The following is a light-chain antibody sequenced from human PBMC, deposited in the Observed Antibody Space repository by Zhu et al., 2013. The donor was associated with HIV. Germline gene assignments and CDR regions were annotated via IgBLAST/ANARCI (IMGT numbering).Light chain of an antibody. CDR1: QSISSTY. J-gene: IGKJ4*01. CDR2: GVS. Sequence: DIVLTQSPGTLSLSPGERATLSCRASQSISSTYLAWYQQKPGQAPRLLIYGVSSRATGIPDRFSGSGSGTDFTLSISRLEPEDFAVYYCQQYGTSLITFGGGT. V-gene: IGKV3-20*01. CDR3: QQYGTSLIT.